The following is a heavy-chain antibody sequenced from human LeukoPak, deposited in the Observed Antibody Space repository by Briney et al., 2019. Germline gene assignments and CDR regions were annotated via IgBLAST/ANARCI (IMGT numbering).Heavy chain of an antibody. V-gene: IGHV1-18*01. J-gene: IGHJ4*02. CDR3: ARDRAVLLWFGELLHY. CDR2: ISAYNGNT. Sequence: ASVKVSCKASGYTFTSYGISWVRQAPGQGLEWMGWISAYNGNTNYAQKLQGRVTMTTDTSTSTAYMELRSLRSDDTAVYYCARDRAVLLWFGELLHYWGREPWSPSPQ. D-gene: IGHD3-10*01. CDR1: GYTFTSYG.